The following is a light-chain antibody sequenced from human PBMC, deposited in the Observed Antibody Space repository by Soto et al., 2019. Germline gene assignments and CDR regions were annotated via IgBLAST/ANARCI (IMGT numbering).Light chain of an antibody. J-gene: IGKJ1*01. CDR2: KAS. V-gene: IGKV1-5*03. CDR1: QSISSS. Sequence: DIQMTQSPSTLSASVGDRVTITCRASQSISSSLAWYQQKPGKAPKLLIYKASSLESAAPSRFSGSGSGTESTLTIRSLQPDDFATYYCQQYNSYPWTFGQGTKVEIK. CDR3: QQYNSYPWT.